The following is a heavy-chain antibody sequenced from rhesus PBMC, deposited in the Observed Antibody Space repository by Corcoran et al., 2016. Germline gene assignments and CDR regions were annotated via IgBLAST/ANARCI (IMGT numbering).Heavy chain of an antibody. V-gene: IGHV4-173*01. CDR3: ARVGGGVWPVDY. J-gene: IGHJ4*01. Sequence: QLQLQESGPGLVKPSETLSLTCAVSGGSINSNYWSWIRQPPGKGLEWIGRISGSGGSTDYNPSLKNRVTISIDTSKNQFSLKLSSVTAADTAVYYCARVGGGVWPVDYWGQGVLVTVSS. CDR2: ISGSGGST. CDR1: GGSINSNY. D-gene: IGHD2-39*02.